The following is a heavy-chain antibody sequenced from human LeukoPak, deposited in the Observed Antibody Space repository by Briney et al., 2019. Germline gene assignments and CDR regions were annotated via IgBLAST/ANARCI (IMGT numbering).Heavy chain of an antibody. J-gene: IGHJ4*02. V-gene: IGHV1-69*04. CDR1: GGTFSSYA. Sequence: GSSVKVSCKASGGTFSSYAISWVRQAPGQGLEWMGRIIPILGIANYAQKFQGRVTITADKSTSTAYMELSSLRSEDTAVYYCADDSGSYYGFDYWGQGTLVTVSS. CDR3: ADDSGSYYGFDY. D-gene: IGHD1-26*01. CDR2: IIPILGIA.